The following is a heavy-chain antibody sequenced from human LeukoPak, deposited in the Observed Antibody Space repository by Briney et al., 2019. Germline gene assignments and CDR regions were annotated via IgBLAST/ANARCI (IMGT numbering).Heavy chain of an antibody. CDR2: IYTRGST. Sequence: SETLSLTCTASGGSINNYYWGWIRQPAGKGLEWIGRIYTRGSTNYNPSLKSRVTMSVDTSKNQFSLKLSSVTAADTAVYYCARGRYCSADICSGGDAFDIWGQGTMVSVSS. D-gene: IGHD2-15*01. CDR3: ARGRYCSADICSGGDAFDI. V-gene: IGHV4-4*07. CDR1: GGSINNYY. J-gene: IGHJ3*02.